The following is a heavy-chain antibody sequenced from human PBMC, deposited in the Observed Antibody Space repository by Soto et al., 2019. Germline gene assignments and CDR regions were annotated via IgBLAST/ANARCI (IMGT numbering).Heavy chain of an antibody. D-gene: IGHD3-9*01. J-gene: IGHJ4*02. CDR1: GYSFTSYW. CDR2: IDPSDSYT. V-gene: IGHV5-10-1*01. Sequence: GESLKISCNGSGYSFTSYWISWVRQMPGKGLEWMGRIDPSDSYTNYSPSFQGHVTISADKSISTAYLQWSSLKASDTAMYYCARKYYDILTGYQIFDYWGQGTLVTVSS. CDR3: ARKYYDILTGYQIFDY.